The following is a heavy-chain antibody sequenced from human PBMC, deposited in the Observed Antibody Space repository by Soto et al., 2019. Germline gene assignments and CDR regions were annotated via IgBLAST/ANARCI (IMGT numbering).Heavy chain of an antibody. V-gene: IGHV1-18*01. J-gene: IGHJ4*02. Sequence: ASVKVSCKASGYTFNTYGITWVRQAPGQGLEWMGWINPYNGNTKFAQKLQDRVTMTTATSTSTAYMELASLRSDDTAVYYCARRCIAVNTHLCYWGQVTLVPVCS. CDR3: ARRCIAVNTHLCY. CDR2: INPYNGNT. CDR1: GYTFNTYG. D-gene: IGHD4-17*01.